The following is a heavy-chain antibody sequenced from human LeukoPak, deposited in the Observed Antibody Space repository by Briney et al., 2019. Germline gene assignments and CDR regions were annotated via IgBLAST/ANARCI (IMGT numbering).Heavy chain of an antibody. CDR3: ARGLAAAGTVGPYNWFDP. CDR2: INHSGST. Sequence: TPSETLSLTCAVYGGSFSGYYWSWIRQPPGKGLEWIGEINHSGSTNYNPSLKSRVTISADTSKNQFSLKLSSVTAADTAVYYCARGLAAAGTVGPYNWFDPWGQGTLVTVSS. V-gene: IGHV4-34*01. J-gene: IGHJ5*02. D-gene: IGHD6-13*01. CDR1: GGSFSGYY.